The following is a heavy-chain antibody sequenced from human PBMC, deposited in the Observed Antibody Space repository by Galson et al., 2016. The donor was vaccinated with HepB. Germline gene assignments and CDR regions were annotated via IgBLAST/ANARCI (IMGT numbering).Heavy chain of an antibody. D-gene: IGHD3-22*01. CDR2: IYHSGIT. Sequence: SETLSLTCTVSGGSITSGNYYWAWIRQPPGKGLEWIGTIYHSGITYYNPSLKSRVTVSVDTSRNQFSLKMNSVTAADTAVYYCARDTYFYDGRGLDYWGQGTLLTVSS. CDR1: GGSITSGNYY. J-gene: IGHJ4*03. CDR3: ARDTYFYDGRGLDY. V-gene: IGHV4-39*01.